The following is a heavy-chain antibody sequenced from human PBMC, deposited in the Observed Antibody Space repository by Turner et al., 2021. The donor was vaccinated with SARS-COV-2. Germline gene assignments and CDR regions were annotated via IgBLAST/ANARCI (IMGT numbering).Heavy chain of an antibody. V-gene: IGHV3-30*18. CDR1: GFIFSTYG. CDR3: AKARDGYNYFDY. J-gene: IGHJ4*02. D-gene: IGHD5-12*01. CDR2: ISYDGSNK. Sequence: VHLVESGGGAFPTGRSVVLPCAASGFIFSTYGMHWVRQAPGKGLEWVAVISYDGSNKYYADSVKGRFTISRDNSKNTLYLQMNSLRAEDTAVYYCAKARDGYNYFDYWGQGTLVTVSS.